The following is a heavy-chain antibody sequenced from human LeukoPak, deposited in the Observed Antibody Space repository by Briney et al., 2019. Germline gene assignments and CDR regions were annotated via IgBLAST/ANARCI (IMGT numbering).Heavy chain of an antibody. CDR3: AREPPTNRDSSNYGK. CDR1: GFTFTSYA. Sequence: GGSLRLSCAASGFTFTSYAIHWVRQAPGKGLEWLEWVAVISYDGSNKYYADSVKGRFTISRDNTKNSVYLQLDGLRTDDTAVYYCAREPPTNRDSSNYGKWGQGTLVTVSS. V-gene: IGHV3-30-3*01. CDR2: ISYDGSNK. J-gene: IGHJ4*02. D-gene: IGHD4-11*01.